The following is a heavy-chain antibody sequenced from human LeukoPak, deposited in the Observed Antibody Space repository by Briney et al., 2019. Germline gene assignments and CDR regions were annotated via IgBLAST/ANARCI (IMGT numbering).Heavy chain of an antibody. CDR2: MSLNSGDT. J-gene: IGHJ4*02. CDR1: GYTFTSYD. Sequence: ASAKVSCKASGYTFTSYDFNWVRQATGQRPEWMGWMSLNSGDTGYAQKFQDRVTMTRNTSISTAYMELSSLRSDDTAVYYCARGPPNWGYDYWGPGTLVTVSS. D-gene: IGHD7-27*01. V-gene: IGHV1-8*01. CDR3: ARGPPNWGYDY.